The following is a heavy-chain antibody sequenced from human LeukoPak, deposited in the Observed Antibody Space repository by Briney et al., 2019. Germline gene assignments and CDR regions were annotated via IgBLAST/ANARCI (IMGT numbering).Heavy chain of an antibody. CDR2: IYGGGST. CDR3: ARDLAVAGTRTFDY. CDR1: GFTVSSNY. V-gene: IGHV3-66*01. D-gene: IGHD6-19*01. Sequence: GGSLRLSCAASGFTVSSNYMSWVRQAPGKGLEWVSVIYGGGSTYYADSVKGRFTISRDNSKNTLHLQMNSLRPEDTAVYYCARDLAVAGTRTFDYWGQGTLVTVSS. J-gene: IGHJ4*02.